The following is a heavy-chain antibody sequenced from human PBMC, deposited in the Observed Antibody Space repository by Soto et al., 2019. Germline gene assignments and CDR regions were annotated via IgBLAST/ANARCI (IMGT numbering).Heavy chain of an antibody. D-gene: IGHD6-6*01. CDR1: GFTFTAYY. CDR2: ISPNTGGT. V-gene: IGHV1-2*02. CDR3: ATDSGTSYPGY. Sequence: QVQLVQSGAEVKKPGASVKVSCKTSGFTFTAYYMHWVRQAPGQGLEWIGWISPNTGGTNYAQKFQGRVTMPRDTSINTGYLDLNRLRPDDTAVYFCATDSGTSYPGYWGQGTLVTVSS. J-gene: IGHJ4*02.